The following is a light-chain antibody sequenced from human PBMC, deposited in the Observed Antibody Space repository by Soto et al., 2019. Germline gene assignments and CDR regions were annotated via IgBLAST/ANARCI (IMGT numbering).Light chain of an antibody. V-gene: IGKV3-11*01. Sequence: EIVLTQSPATLSLSPGERATLSCRASQSVGSHLAWYQQKPGQTPRLLIYDASNRATDIPAKFSGSGSGTDFTLTISSLEPEDFAVYYCQQRSNWPVTFGQGTRVEIK. CDR3: QQRSNWPVT. CDR1: QSVGSH. J-gene: IGKJ1*01. CDR2: DAS.